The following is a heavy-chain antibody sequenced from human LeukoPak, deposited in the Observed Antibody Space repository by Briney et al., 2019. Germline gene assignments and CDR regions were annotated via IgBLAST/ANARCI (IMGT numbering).Heavy chain of an antibody. CDR1: GGSISSGDYY. V-gene: IGHV4-30-4*01. J-gene: IGHJ2*01. CDR3: ARDPVVVSATTWYFDL. CDR2: IYHSGST. D-gene: IGHD2-21*01. Sequence: SETLSLTCTVSGGSISSGDYYWSWIRQPPGKGLEWIGYIYHSGSTYYNPSLKSRVTISVDRSKNQFSLKLSSVTAADTAVYYCARDPVVVSATTWYFDLWGRGTLVTVSS.